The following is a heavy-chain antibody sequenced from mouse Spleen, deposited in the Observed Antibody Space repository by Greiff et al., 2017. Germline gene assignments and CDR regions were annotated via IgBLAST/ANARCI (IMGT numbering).Heavy chain of an antibody. J-gene: IGHJ3*01. CDR2: IYPGNGDT. Sequence: LQQPGAELVKPGASVKMSCKASGYTFTSYNMHWVKQTPGQGLEWIGAIYPGNGDTSYNQKFKGKATLTADKSSSTAYMQLSSLTSEDSAVYYCARGGQDMNRWFAYWGQGTLVTVSA. D-gene: IGHD3-2*01. V-gene: IGHV1-12*01. CDR3: ARGGQDMNRWFAY. CDR1: GYTFTSYN.